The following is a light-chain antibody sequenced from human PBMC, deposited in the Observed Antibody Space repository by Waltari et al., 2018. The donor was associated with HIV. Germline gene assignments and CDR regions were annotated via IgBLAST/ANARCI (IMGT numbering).Light chain of an antibody. J-gene: IGKJ4*01. CDR1: QSVRSAS. V-gene: IGKV3-20*01. Sequence: EIVLTQSPDTLSVSPGERATLSCRASQSVRSASFAWYQQKPGQAPRLLIYGASSRAPGIPDRFSGSGAVTDFILTISRLEPEDCAVYYCQQYAASPLTFGGGTKVEIK. CDR2: GAS. CDR3: QQYAASPLT.